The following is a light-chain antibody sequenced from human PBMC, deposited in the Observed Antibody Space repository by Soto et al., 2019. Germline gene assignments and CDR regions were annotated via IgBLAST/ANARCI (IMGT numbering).Light chain of an antibody. CDR2: GNS. Sequence: QSLLTQPPSVSGAPGQRATISYTGSSSNIGAGYDVHWYQQLPGTAPKLLIYGNSNRPSGVPDRFSGSKSGTSASLAITGLQAEDEADYYCQSYDSSLSGWVFGGGTKVTVL. V-gene: IGLV1-40*01. J-gene: IGLJ3*02. CDR3: QSYDSSLSGWV. CDR1: SSNIGAGYD.